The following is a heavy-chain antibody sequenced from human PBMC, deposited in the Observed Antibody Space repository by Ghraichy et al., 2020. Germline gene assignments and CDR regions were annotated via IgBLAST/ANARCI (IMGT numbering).Heavy chain of an antibody. V-gene: IGHV1-18*01. D-gene: IGHD1-26*01. Sequence: ALVKVSCKTSGYTFNSYGISWVRQAPGQGLEWMGWISAYNGHTNYAQKLQGRVTMTTDTSTSTAYMELRSLRSDDTAMYYCARDSGIVGTTNGGNWGQGTLVIVSS. J-gene: IGHJ4*02. CDR2: ISAYNGHT. CDR3: ARDSGIVGTTNGGN. CDR1: GYTFNSYG.